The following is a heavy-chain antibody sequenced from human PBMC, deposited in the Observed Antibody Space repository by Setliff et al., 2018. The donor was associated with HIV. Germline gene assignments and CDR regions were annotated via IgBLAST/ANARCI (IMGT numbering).Heavy chain of an antibody. J-gene: IGHJ4*02. CDR1: GFTFIDHH. D-gene: IGHD3-10*01. V-gene: IGHV3-21*01. CDR3: VRDLAREIAH. CDR2: ISSSSSYI. Sequence: GGSLRLSCVTSGFTFIDHHMDWVRQAPGKGLEWVSSISSSSSYIYYADSVKGRFTISRDNAKNSLYLQMNSLRAEDTALYYCVRDLAREIAHWGQGTLVTVSS.